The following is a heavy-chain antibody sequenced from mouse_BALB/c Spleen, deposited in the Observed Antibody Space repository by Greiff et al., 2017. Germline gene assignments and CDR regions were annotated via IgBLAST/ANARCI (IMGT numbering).Heavy chain of an antibody. D-gene: IGHD2-14*01. CDR1: GFSLTSYG. V-gene: IGHV2-9*02. CDR2: IWAGGST. CDR3: ARENYRYAGYFDV. Sequence: QVQLQQSGPGLVAPSQSLSITCTVSGFSLTSYGVHWVRQPPGKGLEWLGVIWAGGSTNYNSALMSRLSISKDNSKSQVFLKMNSLQTDDTAMYYCARENYRYAGYFDVWGAGTTVTVSS. J-gene: IGHJ1*01.